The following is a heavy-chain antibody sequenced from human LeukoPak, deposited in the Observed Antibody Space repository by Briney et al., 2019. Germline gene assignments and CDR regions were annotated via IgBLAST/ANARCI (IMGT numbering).Heavy chain of an antibody. CDR3: AKKMYTSDWYGGLDY. D-gene: IGHD6-19*01. Sequence: GGSLRPSCAASGFTFSSYVMNWVRLAPGKGLEWVSVISTSGGTTYYADSVKGRFTMSRDNSKNTLYLQMNSLRAEDTSVYYCAKKMYTSDWYGGLDYWGQGTLVTVSS. V-gene: IGHV3-23*01. CDR2: ISTSGGTT. J-gene: IGHJ4*02. CDR1: GFTFSSYV.